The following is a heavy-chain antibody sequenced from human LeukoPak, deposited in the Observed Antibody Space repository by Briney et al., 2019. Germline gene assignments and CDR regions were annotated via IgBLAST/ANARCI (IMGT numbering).Heavy chain of an antibody. CDR1: GYTFTIYG. CDR3: ARDRRLSVDIAMAPFDY. J-gene: IGHJ4*02. CDR2: ISTHTGAT. D-gene: IGHD5-18*01. V-gene: IGHV1-18*04. Sequence: ASVKVSCKASGYTFTIYGITWVRQAPGQGLEWMGWISTHTGATNYAQKLQARVTMTTDTSTSTAYMELRSLRSDDTAVYYCARDRRLSVDIAMAPFDYWGQGTLVTVSS.